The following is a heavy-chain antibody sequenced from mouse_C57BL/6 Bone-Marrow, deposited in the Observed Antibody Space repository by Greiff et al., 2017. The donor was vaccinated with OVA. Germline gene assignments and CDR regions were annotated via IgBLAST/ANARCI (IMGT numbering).Heavy chain of an antibody. Sequence: QVQLKESGAELARPGASVKMSCKASGYTFTSYTMHWVKQRPGQGLEWIGYINPSSGYTKYNQKFKDKATLTADKSSSTAYMQLSSLTSEDSAVYYCARSGSPVVAFDDWGQGTTLTVSS. D-gene: IGHD1-1*01. V-gene: IGHV1-4*01. CDR3: ARSGSPVVAFDD. J-gene: IGHJ2*01. CDR1: GYTFTSYT. CDR2: INPSSGYT.